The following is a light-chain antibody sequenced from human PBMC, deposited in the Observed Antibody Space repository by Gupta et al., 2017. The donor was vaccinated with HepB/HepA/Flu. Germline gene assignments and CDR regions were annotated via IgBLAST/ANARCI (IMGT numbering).Light chain of an antibody. CDR3: QQAYGVPLT. Sequence: DLQLTQSPSSVSASVGDRVTITCRASQDISTWLAWYQQKPGKATQLLIYVASRLQRGGPSRCSGRGSGTLCTPTSSNFQPEDGATYFRQQAYGVPLTFGEGTKVEI. V-gene: IGKV1D-12*01. CDR1: QDISTW. J-gene: IGKJ2*01. CDR2: VAS.